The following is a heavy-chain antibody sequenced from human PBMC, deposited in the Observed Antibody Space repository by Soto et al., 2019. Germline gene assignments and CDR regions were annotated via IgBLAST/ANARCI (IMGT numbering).Heavy chain of an antibody. CDR2: MNPNSGNT. V-gene: IGHV1-8*01. CDR3: AREKSYGMDP. Sequence: QVQLVQSGAEVKKPGASVKVSCKASGYTFTSYDINWVRQATGQGLEWMGWMNPNSGNTGYAQKFQGRATMTRNTTISTAHMRLSTLSAADKAGSSWAREKSYGMDPWGQGTTVTVSS. J-gene: IGHJ6*02. CDR1: GYTFTSYD.